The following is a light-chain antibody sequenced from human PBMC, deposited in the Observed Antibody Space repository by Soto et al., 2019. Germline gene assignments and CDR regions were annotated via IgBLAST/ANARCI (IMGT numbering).Light chain of an antibody. CDR2: DTS. CDR3: QQYGSTPLT. Sequence: EIVLKQFPDTLSLSPGERATLSFRASQSVRSNYLAWYQQKPGQAPRFLIYDTSSRATGIPDRFSGSGSGTDFTITISRLEREDFAVYYCQQYGSTPLTFGGGTKVDIK. CDR1: QSVRSNY. J-gene: IGKJ4*01. V-gene: IGKV3-20*01.